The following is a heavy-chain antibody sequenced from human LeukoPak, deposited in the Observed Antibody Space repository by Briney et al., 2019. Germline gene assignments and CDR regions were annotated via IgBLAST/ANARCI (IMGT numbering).Heavy chain of an antibody. D-gene: IGHD1-26*01. Sequence: ASVKVSCKASGYTFTSYAMHWVRQAPGQRLEWMGWINAGNGNTKYSQKFQGRATITRDTSASTAYMELSSLRSEDTAVYYCARGGGLGAPPDYWGQGTLVTVSS. J-gene: IGHJ4*02. CDR3: ARGGGLGAPPDY. CDR1: GYTFTSYA. V-gene: IGHV1-3*01. CDR2: INAGNGNT.